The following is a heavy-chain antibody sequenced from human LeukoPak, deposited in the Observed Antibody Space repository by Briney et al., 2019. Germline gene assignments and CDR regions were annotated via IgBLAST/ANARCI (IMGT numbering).Heavy chain of an antibody. CDR2: INPSSGGT. CDR1: GYTFTGHD. V-gene: IGHV1-2*02. Sequence: ASVKVSCKASGYTFTGHDLHWVRQAPGQGLEWMGWINPSSGGTNYAQKFQGRVTLTRDTSISTAYMELSRLTPDDTAVYYCARDVSYFDRATNWFDPWGQGTLVTVSS. D-gene: IGHD3-9*01. J-gene: IGHJ5*02. CDR3: ARDVSYFDRATNWFDP.